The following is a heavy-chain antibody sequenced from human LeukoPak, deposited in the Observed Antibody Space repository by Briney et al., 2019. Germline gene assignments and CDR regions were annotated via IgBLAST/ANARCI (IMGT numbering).Heavy chain of an antibody. CDR3: ARDRPPDY. CDR2: ISSSSSTI. Sequence: GGSLRLSCAASGLTFSTYSMNWVRQAPGKGLEWVSYISSSSSTIYYADSVKGRFTISRDNAKNSLYLQMNSLRAEDTAVYYCARDRPPDYWGHGTLITVSS. J-gene: IGHJ4*01. V-gene: IGHV3-48*01. CDR1: GLTFSTYS.